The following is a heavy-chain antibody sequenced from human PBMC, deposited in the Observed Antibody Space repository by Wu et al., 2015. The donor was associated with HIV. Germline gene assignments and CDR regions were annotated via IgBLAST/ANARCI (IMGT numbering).Heavy chain of an antibody. D-gene: IGHD3-9*01. V-gene: IGHV1-2*02. Sequence: QVQLVQSGAEVKKPGASVRLSCKTSGYNFDTYFMHWVRQAPGQGLEWVGWTNVNTGGTNYAPKFQGRVTMTRDTSITTVYMELSRVRYDDTAVYYCARDKRGYDVLTGYYIYFDYWGQGTLVTVSS. CDR3: ARDKRGYDVLTGYYIYFDY. CDR2: TNVNTGGT. J-gene: IGHJ4*02. CDR1: GYNFDTYF.